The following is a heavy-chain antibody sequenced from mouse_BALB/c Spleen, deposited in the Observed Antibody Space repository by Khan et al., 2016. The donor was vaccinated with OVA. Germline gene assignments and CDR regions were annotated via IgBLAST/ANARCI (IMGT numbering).Heavy chain of an antibody. D-gene: IGHD2-1*01. J-gene: IGHJ4*01. CDR3: ARTYFSYGSYVDYYAMDY. V-gene: IGHV2-2*02. CDR1: GFSLTNYG. Sequence: QVQLKESGPGLVQPSQSLSITCTVSGFSLTNYGVHWVRQSPGKGLEWLGVIWSGGSTDSNAAFISRLRINKDNSKSQVFFRMNSLQANDTAIYYCARTYFSYGSYVDYYAMDYWGQGTSVTVSS. CDR2: IWSGGST.